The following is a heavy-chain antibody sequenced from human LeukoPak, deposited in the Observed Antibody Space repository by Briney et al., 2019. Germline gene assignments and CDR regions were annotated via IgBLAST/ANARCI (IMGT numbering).Heavy chain of an antibody. CDR3: ARDHYDSSSYYSWDY. D-gene: IGHD3-22*01. CDR2: IYTSGST. Sequence: PSETLSLTCTVSGGSISSYYWSWIRQPAGKGLEWIGRIYTSGSTNYNPSPKSRVTMSVDTSKNQFSLELSSVTAADTAVYYCARDHYDSSSYYSWDYWGQGTLVTVSS. V-gene: IGHV4-4*07. CDR1: GGSISSYY. J-gene: IGHJ4*02.